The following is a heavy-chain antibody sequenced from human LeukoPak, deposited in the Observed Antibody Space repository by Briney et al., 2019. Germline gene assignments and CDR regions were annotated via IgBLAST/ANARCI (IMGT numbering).Heavy chain of an antibody. CDR3: ARGVPSDYYYYYYMDV. V-gene: IGHV4-59*01. Sequence: PSETLSLTCTVSGGSISSYYWSWIRQPPGKGLEWIGYIYYSGSTNYNPSLKSRVTISVDTSKNQFSLKLSSVTAADTAVYYCARGVPSDYYYYYYMDVWGKGTTVTVSS. J-gene: IGHJ6*03. CDR1: GGSISSYY. D-gene: IGHD1-1*01. CDR2: IYYSGST.